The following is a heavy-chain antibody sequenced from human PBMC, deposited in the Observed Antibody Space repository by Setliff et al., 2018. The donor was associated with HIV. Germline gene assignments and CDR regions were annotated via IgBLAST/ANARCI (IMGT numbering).Heavy chain of an antibody. D-gene: IGHD3-3*01. CDR1: GGSISSSSYY. Sequence: SETLSLTCTVSGGSISSSSYYWGWIRQPPGKGLQWIGSIYNSASTYYSPSLKRRVIMSVDTSKNRFSLRLSSVSAADTAVYYCARTSYNFWGGPDSWGQGTLVTVSS. CDR3: ARTSYNFWGGPDS. J-gene: IGHJ4*02. CDR2: IYNSAST. V-gene: IGHV4-39*02.